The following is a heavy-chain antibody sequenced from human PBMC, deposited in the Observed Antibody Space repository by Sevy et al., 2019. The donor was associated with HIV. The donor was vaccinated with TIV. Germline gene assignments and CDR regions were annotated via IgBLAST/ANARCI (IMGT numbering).Heavy chain of an antibody. CDR1: GFIFRDRY. Sequence: GGSLRLPCVASGFIFRDRYMSWIRQAPGKGLEWVSFISSRSSEINYADSVKGRFTVSMDNAKNSLYLQMNSLRAEDTAVYYCAGDFMPVASAGTGALGVWGQGTAVTVSS. CDR2: ISSRSSEI. J-gene: IGHJ6*02. D-gene: IGHD6-13*01. CDR3: AGDFMPVASAGTGALGV. V-gene: IGHV3-11*05.